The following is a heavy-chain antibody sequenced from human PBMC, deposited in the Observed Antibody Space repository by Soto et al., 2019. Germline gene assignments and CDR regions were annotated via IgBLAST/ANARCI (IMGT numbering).Heavy chain of an antibody. CDR1: GFTFSSYA. CDR2: ISGSGGST. J-gene: IGHJ4*02. D-gene: IGHD3-22*01. CDR3: AKGYYDSSGYYSSFDY. Sequence: SLRLSCAASGFTFSSYAMSWVRQAPGKGLEWVSAISGSGGSTYYADSVKGRFTISRDNSKNTLYLQMNSLRAEDTAVYYCAKGYYDSSGYYSSFDYWGQGTLVTVSS. V-gene: IGHV3-23*01.